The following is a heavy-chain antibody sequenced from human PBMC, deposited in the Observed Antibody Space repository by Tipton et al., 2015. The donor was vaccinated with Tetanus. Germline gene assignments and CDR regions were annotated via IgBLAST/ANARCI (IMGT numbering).Heavy chain of an antibody. Sequence: TLSLTCTVSGGSISSSSYYWGWIRQPPGKGLEWIGSAYYSGSTYYNPSLKSRGTISVDTSKNDFSLELSSVTAADTAVYYCARHSSLKALNYWGQGTLVTASS. CDR1: GGSISSSSYY. J-gene: IGHJ4*02. CDR2: AYYSGST. CDR3: ARHSSLKALNY. D-gene: IGHD3-9*01. V-gene: IGHV4-39*01.